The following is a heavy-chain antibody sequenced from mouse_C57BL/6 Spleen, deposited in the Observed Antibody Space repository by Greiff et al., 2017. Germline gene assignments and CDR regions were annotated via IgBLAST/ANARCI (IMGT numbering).Heavy chain of an antibody. D-gene: IGHD1-1*01. J-gene: IGHJ4*01. V-gene: IGHV1-82*01. Sequence: QVQLQQSGPELVKPGASVKISCKASGYAFSSSWMNWVKQRPGTGLEWIGRIYPGDGDTNYNWKFKGKATLTADKSSSTAYMQLSSLTSEDSAVSFCARSSHYGRVMDYWGQGTSVTVSS. CDR1: GYAFSSSW. CDR3: ARSSHYGRVMDY. CDR2: IYPGDGDT.